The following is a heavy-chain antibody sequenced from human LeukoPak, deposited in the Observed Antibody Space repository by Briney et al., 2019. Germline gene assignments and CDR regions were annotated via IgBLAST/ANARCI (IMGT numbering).Heavy chain of an antibody. V-gene: IGHV4-59*01. CDR1: GGSISRYY. Sequence: SETLSLTCAVSGGSISRYYWSWLRQPPGKGLEWIGYIYYSGSTNYNPSLKSRVTISVDTSKNQFSLKLSSVTAADTAVYYCARGTNYDSSGYGYFDYWGQGTLVTVSS. D-gene: IGHD3-22*01. CDR3: ARGTNYDSSGYGYFDY. CDR2: IYYSGST. J-gene: IGHJ4*02.